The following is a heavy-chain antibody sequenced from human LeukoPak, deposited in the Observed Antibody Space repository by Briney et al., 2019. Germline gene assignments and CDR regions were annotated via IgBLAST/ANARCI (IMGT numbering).Heavy chain of an antibody. J-gene: IGHJ4*02. CDR2: IYYSGST. CDR1: GGSISSSSYY. V-gene: IGHV4-39*07. D-gene: IGHD6-19*01. Sequence: KPSETLSLTCTVSGGSISSSSYYWGWIRQPPGKGLEWIGSIYYSGSTYYNPSLKSRVTTSVDTSKNQFSLILTSVTDADTAVYYCATSSGWYRYDSWGQGTLVTVSS. CDR3: ATSSGWYRYDS.